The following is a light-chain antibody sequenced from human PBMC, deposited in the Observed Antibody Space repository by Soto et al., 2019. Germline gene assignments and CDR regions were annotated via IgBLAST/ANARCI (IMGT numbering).Light chain of an antibody. Sequence: EIVLTQSPATLSLSPGERATLSCRASQSVGGHLAWYQQKPGQAPRLLIYDASDRATGIPARFSGSGSETDFSLTISSLEPDDCAGYYCQQRNTWPHSTTFGQGTRLEIK. J-gene: IGKJ5*01. CDR3: QQRNTWPHSTT. CDR2: DAS. V-gene: IGKV3-11*01. CDR1: QSVGGH.